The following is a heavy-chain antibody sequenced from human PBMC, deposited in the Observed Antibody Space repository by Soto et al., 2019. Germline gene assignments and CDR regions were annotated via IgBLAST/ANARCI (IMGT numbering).Heavy chain of an antibody. CDR1: GYTFTSYS. D-gene: IGHD2-15*01. J-gene: IGHJ4*02. CDR2: INSYNGNT. Sequence: QVQLVQSGAEMKKPGASVKVSCKASGYTFTSYSITWVRQAPGQGLEWMGWINSYNGNTNYAQNLQGRVTMTTDTSTSTAYMELRSLRSDDTAIYYCARDQNVAVAWVDYRGQGTPVTVSS. V-gene: IGHV1-18*01. CDR3: ARDQNVAVAWVDY.